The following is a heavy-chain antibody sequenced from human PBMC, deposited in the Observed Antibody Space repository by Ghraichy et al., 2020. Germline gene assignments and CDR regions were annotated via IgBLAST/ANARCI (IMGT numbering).Heavy chain of an antibody. CDR3: GYSRTWNYYYYGMDV. CDR1: GFIFRNSG. J-gene: IGHJ6*02. CDR2: ISGSGGIT. D-gene: IGHD1-26*01. V-gene: IGHV3-23*01. Sequence: GESLNISCAASGFIFRNSGMSWVRQAPGKGLEWVSSISGSGGITYFADSVRGRFTISRDNSKNTLYLQMNSLRAEDTAVYYCGYSRTWNYYYYGMDVWGQGTTVTVSS.